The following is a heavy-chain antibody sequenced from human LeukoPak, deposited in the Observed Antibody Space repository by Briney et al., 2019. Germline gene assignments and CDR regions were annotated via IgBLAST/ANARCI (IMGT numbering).Heavy chain of an antibody. CDR2: IYYSGST. Sequence: SETLSLTCTVSGGSISSSSYYWGWIRQPPGTGLEWIGSIYYSGSTYYNPSLKSRVTISVDTSKNQFSLKLSSVTAADTAVYYCARPYYYDSSGYYFHDAFDIWGQGTMVTVSS. D-gene: IGHD3-22*01. CDR1: GGSISSSSYY. CDR3: ARPYYYDSSGYYFHDAFDI. V-gene: IGHV4-39*01. J-gene: IGHJ3*02.